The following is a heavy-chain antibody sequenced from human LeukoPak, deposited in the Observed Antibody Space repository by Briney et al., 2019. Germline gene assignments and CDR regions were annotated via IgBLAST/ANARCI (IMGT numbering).Heavy chain of an antibody. D-gene: IGHD6-13*01. V-gene: IGHV1-18*01. J-gene: IGHJ4*02. CDR2: ISAYNGNT. CDR1: GYTFTSYG. CDR3: ARDRGIAAAGTPGSLDY. Sequence: GASVKVSCKASGYTFTSYGISWVRQAPGQGLEWMGWISAYNGNTNYAQKLQGRVTMTTDTSTSTAYMELRSLRSDDTAVYYCARDRGIAAAGTPGSLDYWGQGTLVTVSS.